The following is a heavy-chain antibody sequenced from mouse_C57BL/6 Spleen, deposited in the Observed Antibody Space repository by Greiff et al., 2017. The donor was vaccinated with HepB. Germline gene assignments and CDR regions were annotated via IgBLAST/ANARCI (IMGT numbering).Heavy chain of an antibody. Sequence: QVQLKQSGPELVKPGASVKISCKASGYSFTSYYIHWVKQRPGQGLEWIGWIYPGSGNTKYNEKFKGKATLTADTSSSTAYMQLSSLTSEDSAVYYCARGGKYYFDYWGQGTTLTVSS. CDR1: GYSFTSYY. D-gene: IGHD1-3*01. CDR2: IYPGSGNT. CDR3: ARGGKYYFDY. J-gene: IGHJ2*01. V-gene: IGHV1-66*01.